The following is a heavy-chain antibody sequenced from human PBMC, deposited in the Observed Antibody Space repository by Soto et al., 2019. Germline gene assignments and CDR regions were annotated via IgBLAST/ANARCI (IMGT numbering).Heavy chain of an antibody. Sequence: GGSLRLSCAASGFTFSSYEMNWVRQAPGKGLEWVSYISSSGSTIYYADSVKGRFTISRDNAKNSVYLEMNSLSAEDTAVYYCARESEDLTSSFDYWGQGTLVTVSS. CDR3: ARESEDLTSSFDY. J-gene: IGHJ4*02. CDR2: ISSSGSTI. V-gene: IGHV3-48*03. CDR1: GFTFSSYE.